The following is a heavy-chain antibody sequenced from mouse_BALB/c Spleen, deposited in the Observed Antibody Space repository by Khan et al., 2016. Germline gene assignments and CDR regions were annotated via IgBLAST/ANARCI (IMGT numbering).Heavy chain of an antibody. Sequence: QVQLKQSGTELAKPGPSVKMSCKASGYTFTSYWMHWVKQRPGQGLEWIGYINPHTGYTDYNQKFKDKATLTADKSSSTAYMQLSSLTSEDSAVYYCARGDYWGQGTTLTVSS. CDR2: INPHTGYT. J-gene: IGHJ2*01. CDR1: GYTFTSYW. V-gene: IGHV1-7*01. CDR3: ARGDY.